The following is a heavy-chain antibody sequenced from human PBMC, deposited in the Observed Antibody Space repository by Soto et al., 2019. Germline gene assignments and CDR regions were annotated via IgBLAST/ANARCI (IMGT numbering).Heavy chain of an antibody. J-gene: IGHJ5*02. V-gene: IGHV4-34*01. CDR1: GGSFSGYY. Sequence: PSETLSLTCAVYGGSFSGYYWSWIRQPPGKGLEWIGEINHSGSTNYNPSLKSRVTISVDTSKNQFSLKLSSVTAADTAVYYCARHLYGSGERFDPWGQGTLVTVS. D-gene: IGHD3-10*01. CDR3: ARHLYGSGERFDP. CDR2: INHSGST.